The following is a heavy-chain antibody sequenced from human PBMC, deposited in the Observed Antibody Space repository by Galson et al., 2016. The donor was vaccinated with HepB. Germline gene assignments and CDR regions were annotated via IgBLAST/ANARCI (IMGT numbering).Heavy chain of an antibody. CDR2: ISYDGSNK. V-gene: IGHV3-30-3*01. CDR1: GFTFSSYT. CDR3: GRGSKYGFDM. Sequence: SLRLSCAASGFTFSSYTMHWVRQAPGKGLEWVAVISYDGSNKYYADSVKGRFTISRDNSKNTLFLQMNSLRADDTAVYYCGRGSKYGFDMWGQGTMVTVSS. J-gene: IGHJ3*02.